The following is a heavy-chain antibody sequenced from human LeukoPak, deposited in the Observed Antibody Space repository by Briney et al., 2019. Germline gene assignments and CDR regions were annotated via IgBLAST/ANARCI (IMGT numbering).Heavy chain of an antibody. CDR2: ITTSSNTL. Sequence: GGSLRLSCAASGFTFSSYSMNWVRQAPGKGLEWVSYITTSSNTLYYADSVKGRFTISRDNAKNSLYLQMNSLRAEDTAVYYCARTVDGITNFDYWGQGTLVTVSS. CDR1: GFTFSSYS. J-gene: IGHJ4*02. V-gene: IGHV3-48*01. CDR3: ARTVDGITNFDY. D-gene: IGHD6-19*01.